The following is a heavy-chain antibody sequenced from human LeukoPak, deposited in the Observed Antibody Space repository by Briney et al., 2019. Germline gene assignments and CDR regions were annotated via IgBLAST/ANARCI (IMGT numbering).Heavy chain of an antibody. CDR1: GFIFSSYE. CDR3: ARHPLFDY. J-gene: IGHJ4*02. Sequence: PGGSLRLSCAASGFIFSSYEMKWVRQAPGKGLEGVSYISSSGSITYYADSVKGRFTISRDNAKNTLYLQMNSLRAEDTAVYYCARHPLFDYWGQGTLVTVSS. V-gene: IGHV3-48*03. CDR2: ISSSGSIT.